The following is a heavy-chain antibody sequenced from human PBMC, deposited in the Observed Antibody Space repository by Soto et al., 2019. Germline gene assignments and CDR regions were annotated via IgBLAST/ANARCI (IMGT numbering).Heavy chain of an antibody. CDR2: IYYSGST. CDR1: GGSISSSSYY. CDR3: ARPGYSSGWNLFDY. V-gene: IGHV4-39*01. J-gene: IGHJ4*02. D-gene: IGHD6-19*01. Sequence: QLQLQESGPGLVKPSETLSLTYTVSGGSISSSSYYWGWIRQPPGKGLEWIGSIYYSGSTYYNPSLKSRVTISVDTSKNQFSLKLSSVTAADTAVYYCARPGYSSGWNLFDYWGQGTLVTVSS.